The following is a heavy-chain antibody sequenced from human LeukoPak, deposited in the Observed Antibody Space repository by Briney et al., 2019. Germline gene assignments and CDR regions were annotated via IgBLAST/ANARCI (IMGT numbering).Heavy chain of an antibody. Sequence: GASVKVSCKASGYTFTSYDINWVRQATGQGLEWMGRMNPNSGNTGYAQKFQGRVTMTRNTSISTAYMELSSLRSEDTAVYYCARGFRRVVPLIREKYYFDYWGQGTLVTVSS. CDR2: MNPNSGNT. CDR1: GYTFTSYD. V-gene: IGHV1-8*01. D-gene: IGHD3-3*01. J-gene: IGHJ4*02. CDR3: ARGFRRVVPLIREKYYFDY.